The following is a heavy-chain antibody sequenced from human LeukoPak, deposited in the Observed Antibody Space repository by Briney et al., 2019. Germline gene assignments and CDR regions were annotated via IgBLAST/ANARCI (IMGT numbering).Heavy chain of an antibody. CDR1: GFSISSGSH. V-gene: IGHV4-38-2*01. D-gene: IGHD5-12*01. Sequence: PSETLSLTCAVSGFSISSGSHWGWIRQPPGKGLEWIGGLYHSGTTYYNPSLKIRVTMSIDTSKNQFSLKLSSVTAADTAVYYCARDIVAIRIKVNWFDPWGQGTLVTVSS. CDR2: LYHSGTT. J-gene: IGHJ5*02. CDR3: ARDIVAIRIKVNWFDP.